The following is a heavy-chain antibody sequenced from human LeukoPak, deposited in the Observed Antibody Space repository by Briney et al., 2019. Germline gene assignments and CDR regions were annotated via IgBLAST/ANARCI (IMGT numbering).Heavy chain of an antibody. CDR3: ARVLSATVGELSWVESSDY. CDR2: IYYSGST. J-gene: IGHJ4*02. CDR1: GGSITSYY. Sequence: SETLSLTCTVSGGSITSYYWSWIRQPPGKGLEWIGYIYYSGSTNYNPSLKSRVTISVDTSKNQFSLKLSSVTAADTAVYYCARVLSATVGELSWVESSDYWGQGTLVTVSS. D-gene: IGHD3-10*01. V-gene: IGHV4-59*12.